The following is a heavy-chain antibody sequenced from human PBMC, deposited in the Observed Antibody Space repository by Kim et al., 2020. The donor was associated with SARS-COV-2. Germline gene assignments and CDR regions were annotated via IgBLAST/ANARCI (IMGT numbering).Heavy chain of an antibody. D-gene: IGHD4-17*01. CDR2: T. V-gene: IGHV4-59*01. Sequence: TNSNPSLKSRVTISVDTSKNQFSLKLSSVTAADTAVYYCARDLPYGASVYWGQGTLVTVSS. CDR3: ARDLPYGASVY. J-gene: IGHJ4*02.